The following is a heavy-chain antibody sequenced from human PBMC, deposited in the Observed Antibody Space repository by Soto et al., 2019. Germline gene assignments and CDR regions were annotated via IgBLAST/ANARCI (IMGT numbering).Heavy chain of an antibody. J-gene: IGHJ3*02. CDR1: GYTFTSYT. Sequence: HVQLVQSGAEVKKPGASVKLSCKASGYTFTSYTMHWVRQAPGHRLEWMGWINAGNADRKFSQRFQGRVTITRDISANTAYMELSSLRSEDTAVYYCARDLHDYGWGGFDIWGQGTMVTVST. V-gene: IGHV1-3*01. CDR3: ARDLHDYGWGGFDI. CDR2: INAGNADR. D-gene: IGHD4-17*01.